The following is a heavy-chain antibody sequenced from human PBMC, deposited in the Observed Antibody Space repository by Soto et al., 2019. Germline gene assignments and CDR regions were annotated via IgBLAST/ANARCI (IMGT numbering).Heavy chain of an antibody. V-gene: IGHV5-51*01. Sequence: GESLKISCEGSGYSFTSYWIGWVRQMPGKGLEWMGIIYPGDSDTRYSPSFQGQVTISADKSISTAYLQWSSLKASDTAMYYCARLRYCSGGSCYGFDYWGQGTLVTVSS. CDR3: ARLRYCSGGSCYGFDY. J-gene: IGHJ4*02. CDR1: GYSFTSYW. D-gene: IGHD2-15*01. CDR2: IYPGDSDT.